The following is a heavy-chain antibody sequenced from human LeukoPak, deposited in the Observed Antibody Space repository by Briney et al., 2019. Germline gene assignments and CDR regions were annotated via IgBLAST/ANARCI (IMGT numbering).Heavy chain of an antibody. V-gene: IGHV1-2*02. D-gene: IGHD3-22*01. CDR2: INPNSGGT. J-gene: IGHJ4*02. CDR3: ARGRASPSGYYYDY. Sequence: GASVKVSCKASGYTFTGYYMHWVRQAPGQGLEWMGWINPNSGGTNYAQKFQGRGTMTRDTSISTAYMELSRLRSDDTAVYYCARGRASPSGYYYDYWGQGTLVTVSS. CDR1: GYTFTGYY.